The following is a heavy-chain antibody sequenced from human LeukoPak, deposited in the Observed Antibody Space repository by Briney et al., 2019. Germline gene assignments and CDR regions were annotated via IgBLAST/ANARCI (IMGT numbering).Heavy chain of an antibody. CDR1: GGSISNYY. J-gene: IGHJ4*02. Sequence: SETLSLTCSVSGGSISNYYWSWIRQPPGKGLEWIGYIYYSGSTNYNPSLKSRVTIPVDTSKNQLSLKLTSVTAADTAVYYCAREAGRVFDYWGQGTLVTVSS. V-gene: IGHV4-59*01. CDR3: AREAGRVFDY. CDR2: IYYSGST. D-gene: IGHD3-16*01.